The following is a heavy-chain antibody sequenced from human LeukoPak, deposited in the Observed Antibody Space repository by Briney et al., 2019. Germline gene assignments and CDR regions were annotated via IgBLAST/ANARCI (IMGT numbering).Heavy chain of an antibody. V-gene: IGHV3-21*01. CDR1: GFTFSSYN. Sequence: PGGSLRLSCAASGFTFSSYNINWVRQAPGKGLEWVSSISSSSSYIYYADSVKGRFTISRDNAKNSLYLQMSSLRAEDTAVYYCARDGAHYASSNYYYRDAFDIWGQGTMVTVSS. D-gene: IGHD3-22*01. CDR2: ISSSSSYI. J-gene: IGHJ3*02. CDR3: ARDGAHYASSNYYYRDAFDI.